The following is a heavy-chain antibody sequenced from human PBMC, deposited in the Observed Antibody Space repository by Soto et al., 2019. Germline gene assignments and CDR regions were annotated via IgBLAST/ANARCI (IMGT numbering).Heavy chain of an antibody. V-gene: IGHV3-73*01. J-gene: IGHJ4*02. CDR2: IRSKTNSLAT. CDR3: SSPSGD. D-gene: IGHD3-10*01. Sequence: EVQLVESGGGLVQPGGSLKLSCAASGFTFSDSAMHWVRQASGKGLEWVGRIRSKTNSLATAYGASVQGRFTISRDDLENTAYLQMNGLKTEDTAVYYCSSPSGDWGQGPLVTVSS. CDR1: GFTFSDSA.